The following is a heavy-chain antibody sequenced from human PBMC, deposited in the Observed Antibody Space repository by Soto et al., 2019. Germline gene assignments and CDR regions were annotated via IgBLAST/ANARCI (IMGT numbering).Heavy chain of an antibody. Sequence: GGSLRLSCAASGFTFSSYWMHWVRQAPGKGLVWVSRINSDGSSTSYADSVKGRFTISRDNAKNTLYLQMNSLRAEDTAVYYCAREWELLLDYYYGMDVWGQGSTVTVSS. CDR3: AREWELLLDYYYGMDV. J-gene: IGHJ6*02. CDR2: INSDGSST. V-gene: IGHV3-74*01. CDR1: GFTFSSYW. D-gene: IGHD1-26*01.